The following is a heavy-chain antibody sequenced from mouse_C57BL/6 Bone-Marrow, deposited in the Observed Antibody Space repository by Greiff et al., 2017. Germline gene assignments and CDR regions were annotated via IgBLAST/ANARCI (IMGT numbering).Heavy chain of an antibody. V-gene: IGHV14-4*01. Sequence: VQLQQSGAELVRPGASVKLSCTASGFNIKDDYMHWVKQRPEQGLEWIGWIDPENGDTEYASKFQGKATITADKSSNTAYLQLSSLTSEDTAVYYCTKGTTVGRGQGTLVTVSA. D-gene: IGHD1-1*01. CDR1: GFNIKDDY. CDR2: IDPENGDT. J-gene: IGHJ3*01. CDR3: TKGTTVG.